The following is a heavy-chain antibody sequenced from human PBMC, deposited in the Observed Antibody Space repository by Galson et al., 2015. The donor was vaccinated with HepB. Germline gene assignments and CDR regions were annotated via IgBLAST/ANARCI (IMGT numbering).Heavy chain of an antibody. CDR2: ISAYNGNT. CDR3: ARVITVRLWDY. D-gene: IGHD1-14*01. Sequence: SVKVSCKASGYTFTNYGISWVRQAPGQGLEWMGWISAYNGNTNYAQRLQGRVTMTTDTSTSTAYMELRSLRSDDTAVYYCARVITVRLWDYWGQGTLVTVSS. CDR1: GYTFTNYG. V-gene: IGHV1-18*04. J-gene: IGHJ4*02.